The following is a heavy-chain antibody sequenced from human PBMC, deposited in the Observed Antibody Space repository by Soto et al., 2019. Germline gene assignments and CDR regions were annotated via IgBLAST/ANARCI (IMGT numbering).Heavy chain of an antibody. CDR1: GGSISSYY. J-gene: IGHJ4*02. Sequence: SETLSLTCTVSGGSISSYYWSWIRQPPGKGLEWIGYIYYSGSTNYNPSLKSRVTISVDTSKNQFSLKLSSVTAADTAVYYCERGIYGDYAGNDYWGQGTLVTVSS. CDR2: IYYSGST. CDR3: ERGIYGDYAGNDY. V-gene: IGHV4-59*01. D-gene: IGHD4-17*01.